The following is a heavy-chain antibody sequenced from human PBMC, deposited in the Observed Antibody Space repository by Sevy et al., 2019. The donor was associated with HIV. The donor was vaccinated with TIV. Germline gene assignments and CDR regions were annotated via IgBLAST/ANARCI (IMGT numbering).Heavy chain of an antibody. J-gene: IGHJ4*02. CDR2: IKQDGSEK. Sequence: GGSLRLSCAASGFTFSSYWMSWVRQAPGKGLEWVANIKQDGSEKYYVDSVKGRFTISRDNAKNSLYLQMNSLRAEDRAVYYCASDISDCTNGVCYLYYFDYWGQGTLVTVSS. CDR3: ASDISDCTNGVCYLYYFDY. D-gene: IGHD2-8*01. V-gene: IGHV3-7*01. CDR1: GFTFSSYW.